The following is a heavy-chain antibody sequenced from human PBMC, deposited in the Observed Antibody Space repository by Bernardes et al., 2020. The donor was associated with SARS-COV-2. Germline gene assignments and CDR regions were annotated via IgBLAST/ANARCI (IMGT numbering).Heavy chain of an antibody. D-gene: IGHD1-26*01. Sequence: GGSLRLSCAAFGFSFSSYAMHWVRQAPGKGLEWVAVISYDGSNKYYADSVKGRFTISRDNSKNTLYLQMNSLRAEDTAVYYCARDFGLLKQPEVYYYYYMDVWGKGTTVTVSS. CDR1: GFSFSSYA. CDR2: ISYDGSNK. J-gene: IGHJ6*03. CDR3: ARDFGLLKQPEVYYYYYMDV. V-gene: IGHV3-30*04.